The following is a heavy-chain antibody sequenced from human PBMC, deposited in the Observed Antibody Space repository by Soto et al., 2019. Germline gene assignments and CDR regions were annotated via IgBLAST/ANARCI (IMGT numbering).Heavy chain of an antibody. CDR1: GCTVRSNY. V-gene: IGHV3-53*04. CDR2: IYSGGST. D-gene: IGHD2-15*01. Sequence: EVQLVEAGGGLVQPGGSLRLSCAASGCTVRSNYMSWGRQAPGKGLEWVSVIYSGGSTYYADSVKGRFTSSRHNSKNTLYLQMNSLRAEDTAVYYCARDGRFTATWGQGTLVTVSS. J-gene: IGHJ5*02. CDR3: ARDGRFTAT.